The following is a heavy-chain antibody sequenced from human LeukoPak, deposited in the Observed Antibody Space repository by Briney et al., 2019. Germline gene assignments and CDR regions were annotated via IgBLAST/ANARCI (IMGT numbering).Heavy chain of an antibody. J-gene: IGHJ4*02. CDR1: GFTFSSYG. V-gene: IGHV3-30*18. D-gene: IGHD6-19*01. CDR3: AKDTHSSGLSYYFDY. CDR2: ISYDGSNK. Sequence: GGSLRLSCAASGFTFSSYGMHWVRQAPGKGLEWVAVISYDGSNKYYADSVKGRFTISRDNSKNTLYLQMNSLRAEDTAVYYCAKDTHSSGLSYYFDYWGQGTLVTVSS.